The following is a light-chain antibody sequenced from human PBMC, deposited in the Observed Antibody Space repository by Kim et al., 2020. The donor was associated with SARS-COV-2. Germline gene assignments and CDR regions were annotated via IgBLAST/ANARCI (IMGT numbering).Light chain of an antibody. J-gene: IGKJ4*01. CDR3: QQRADWPLT. V-gene: IGKV3-11*01. CDR1: QSIGRS. CDR2: DAS. Sequence: PGERATLSCRASQSIGRSLAWYQQTPGQPPRLLIYDASNRVPGIPARFSGSGSGTDFTLTISSLEPEDFAIYYCQQRADWPLTFGGGTKVDIK.